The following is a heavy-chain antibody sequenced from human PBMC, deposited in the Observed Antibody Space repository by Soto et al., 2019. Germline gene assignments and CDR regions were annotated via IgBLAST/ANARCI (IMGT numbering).Heavy chain of an antibody. V-gene: IGHV3-7*03. J-gene: IGHJ4*02. CDR1: GFTINSFW. CDR3: ATPRRYCRSFSSCCHFDS. Sequence: GGSLSLSCASSGFTINSFWLCWVRQAPGQGLQWVANIKEDGSETSYVESLKGRFTISRDNANNSLHLQLDSLRSEDTAVYYCATPRRYCRSFSSCCHFDSWGQGTLVTVSS. CDR2: IKEDGSET. D-gene: IGHD2-15*01.